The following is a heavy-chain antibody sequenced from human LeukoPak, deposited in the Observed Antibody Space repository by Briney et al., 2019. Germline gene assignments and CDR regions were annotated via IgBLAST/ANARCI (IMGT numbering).Heavy chain of an antibody. CDR1: GFTFSDYY. Sequence: GGSLRLSCAASGFTFSDYYMSWIRQAPGKGLEWISYISSSGDTIFYADSVKGRFTISRDNAKNSLYLQMNSLRAEDTAVYYCAELGITMIGGVWGKGTTVTISS. V-gene: IGHV3-11*04. CDR2: ISSSGDTI. J-gene: IGHJ6*04. CDR3: AELGITMIGGV. D-gene: IGHD3-10*02.